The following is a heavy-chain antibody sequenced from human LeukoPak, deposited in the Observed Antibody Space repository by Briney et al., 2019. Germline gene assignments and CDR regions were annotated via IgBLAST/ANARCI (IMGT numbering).Heavy chain of an antibody. CDR3: ARVRGYSGYDRVFDY. D-gene: IGHD5-12*01. V-gene: IGHV4-61*01. J-gene: IGHJ4*02. Sequence: SETLSLTCTVSGGSVSSGSYYWSWIRQPPGKGLEWIGYIYYSGSTDCNPSLKSRVTISVDTSKNQFSLKLSSVTAADTAVYYCARVRGYSGYDRVFDYWGQGTLVTVSS. CDR2: IYYSGST. CDR1: GGSVSSGSYY.